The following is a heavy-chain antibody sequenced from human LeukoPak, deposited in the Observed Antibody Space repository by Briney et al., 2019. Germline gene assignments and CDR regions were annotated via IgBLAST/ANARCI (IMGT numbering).Heavy chain of an antibody. D-gene: IGHD5-12*01. CDR2: IYYSGST. V-gene: IGHV4-30-4*01. J-gene: IGHJ4*02. CDR3: AREVKAHSGYGVDY. CDR1: GVSISSGDYY. Sequence: SETLSLTCTVSGVSISSGDYYWSWIRQPPGKGLEWIGYIYYSGSTYYNPSLKSRVTISVDTSKNQFFLKLSSVTAADTAVYYCAREVKAHSGYGVDYWGQGTLVTVSS.